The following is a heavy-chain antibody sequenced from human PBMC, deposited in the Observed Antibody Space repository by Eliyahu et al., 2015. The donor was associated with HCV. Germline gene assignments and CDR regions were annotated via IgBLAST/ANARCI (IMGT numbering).Heavy chain of an antibody. CDR3: ARLGILTGFPH. CDR2: ISSGGTTI. V-gene: IGHV3-48*01. CDR1: GFSFHVQS. D-gene: IGHD3-9*01. J-gene: IGHJ4*02. Sequence: VQLVESGGDLVQPGGSLRLSCAASGFSFHVQSMNWVRQAPGKGLEWISYISSGGTTIYYADSVKGRFIISRDNDKNSLYLQMNSLRAEDTAVYYCARLGILTGFPHWGQGTPVTVSS.